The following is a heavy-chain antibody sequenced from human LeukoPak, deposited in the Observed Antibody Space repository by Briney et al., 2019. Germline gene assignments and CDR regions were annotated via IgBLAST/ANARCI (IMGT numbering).Heavy chain of an antibody. CDR3: ARGKSMYY. V-gene: IGHV1-18*01. Sequence: ASLKGSCKASGYTPNNYFICWVRQAPGQSLEWVGWISPHSHNTHYEEKVQGRVTMTTDTSTTTVYMELRSLRSDDTAVYFCARGKSMYYWGQGNPVNVSS. J-gene: IGHJ4*02. CDR1: GYTPNNYF. D-gene: IGHD2-8*01. CDR2: ISPHSHNT.